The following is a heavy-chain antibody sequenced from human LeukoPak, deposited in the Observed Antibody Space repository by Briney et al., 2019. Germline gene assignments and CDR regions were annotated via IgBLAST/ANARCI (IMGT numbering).Heavy chain of an antibody. D-gene: IGHD5-18*01. Sequence: PSETLSLTCAVYGGSFSGYYWSWIRQPPGKGLEWIGEINHSGSTNYNPSLKSRVTISVDTSKNQFSLKLSSVTAADTAVYYCAIGGTAMVPVDYWGQGTLVTVSS. V-gene: IGHV4-34*01. CDR2: INHSGST. CDR3: AIGGTAMVPVDY. CDR1: GGSFSGYY. J-gene: IGHJ4*02.